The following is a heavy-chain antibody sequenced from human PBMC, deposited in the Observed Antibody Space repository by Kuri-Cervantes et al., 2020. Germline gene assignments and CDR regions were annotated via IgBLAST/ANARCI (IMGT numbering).Heavy chain of an antibody. Sequence: SETLSLTCTVSGGSISSSSYYWGWIRQPPGKGLEWIGYIYYSGSTSYNPSLNSRVTISVDTSKNQFSLKLSSVTAADTAVYYCARGRYYDSSGYYYRPSYWYFDLWGRGTLVTVSS. CDR3: ARGRYYDSSGYYYRPSYWYFDL. CDR2: IYYSGST. D-gene: IGHD3-22*01. V-gene: IGHV4-61*05. CDR1: GGSISSSSYY. J-gene: IGHJ2*01.